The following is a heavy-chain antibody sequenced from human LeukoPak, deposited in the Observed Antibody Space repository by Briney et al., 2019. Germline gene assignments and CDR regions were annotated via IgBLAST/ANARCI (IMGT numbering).Heavy chain of an antibody. CDR2: MNPNSGNT. V-gene: IGHV1-8*03. CDR3: ARGLGPYSSSWYSRLYAFDI. J-gene: IGHJ3*02. D-gene: IGHD6-13*01. CDR1: GYTFTSYD. Sequence: GASVKVSCKASGYTFTSYDINWVRQATGQGLEWMGWMNPNSGNTGYAQKFQGRVTITRNTSISTAYMELSSLRSEDTAVYYCARGLGPYSSSWYSRLYAFDIWGQGTMVTVSS.